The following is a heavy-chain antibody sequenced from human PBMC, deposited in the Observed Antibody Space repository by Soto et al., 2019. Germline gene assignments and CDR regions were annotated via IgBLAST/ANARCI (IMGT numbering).Heavy chain of an antibody. Sequence: GESLKISCKGSGYSFTSYWMGGVRQMHGKGLEWMGIIYPGDSDTRYNPSFQGQVTISADKSISTAYLQWSSLKASDTAMYYCARAGFKYSSSSGGYYYYYMDVWGKGTTVTVSS. D-gene: IGHD6-6*01. V-gene: IGHV5-51*01. CDR1: GYSFTSYW. J-gene: IGHJ6*03. CDR2: IYPGDSDT. CDR3: ARAGFKYSSSSGGYYYYYMDV.